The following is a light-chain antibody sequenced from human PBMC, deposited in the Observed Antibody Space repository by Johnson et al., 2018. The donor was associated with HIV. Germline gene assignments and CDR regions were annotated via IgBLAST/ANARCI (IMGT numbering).Light chain of an antibody. Sequence: QSVLTQPPSVSAAPGQKVTISCSGSSSNIGNNYVSWYQQLPGTAPKLLIYENNKRPSGIPERFSGSKSGTSATLGITGLQTGDEADYFCGTWDSSLSTGVFGNGTKVTVL. CDR3: GTWDSSLSTGV. J-gene: IGLJ1*01. V-gene: IGLV1-51*02. CDR1: SSNIGNNY. CDR2: ENN.